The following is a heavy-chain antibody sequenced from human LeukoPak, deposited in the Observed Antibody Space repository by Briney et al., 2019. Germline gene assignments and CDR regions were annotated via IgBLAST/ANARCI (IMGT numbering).Heavy chain of an antibody. CDR2: IYHSGST. V-gene: IGHV4-38-2*02. Sequence: SETLSLTCSVSGDSIIGYYWGWIRQPPGKGLEWIGSIYHSGSTYYNPSLKSRVTISVDTSKNQFSLKLSSVTAADTAVYYCARGGGSYSPAYYFDYWGQGTLVTVSS. D-gene: IGHD1-26*01. CDR3: ARGGGSYSPAYYFDY. J-gene: IGHJ4*02. CDR1: GDSIIGYY.